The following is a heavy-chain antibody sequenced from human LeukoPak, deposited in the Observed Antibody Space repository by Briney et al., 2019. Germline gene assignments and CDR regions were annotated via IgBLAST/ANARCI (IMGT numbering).Heavy chain of an antibody. J-gene: IGHJ6*02. D-gene: IGHD2-15*01. V-gene: IGHV3-53*01. CDR2: IYSGGST. Sequence: GGSLRLSCAASGFTVSSNYMSWVRQAPGKGLEWVSVIYSGGSTYYADSVKGRSTISRDNSKNTLYLQMNSLRAEDTAVYYCARDPSLPYCSGGSCYSHYYYYGMDVWGQGTTVTVSS. CDR1: GFTVSSNY. CDR3: ARDPSLPYCSGGSCYSHYYYYGMDV.